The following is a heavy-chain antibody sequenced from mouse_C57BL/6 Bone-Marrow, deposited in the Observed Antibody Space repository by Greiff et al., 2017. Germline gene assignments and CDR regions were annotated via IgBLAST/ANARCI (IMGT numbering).Heavy chain of an antibody. D-gene: IGHD1-1*01. CDR2: IDPENGDT. Sequence: VQLKQSGAELVRPGASVKLFCTASGFNIKDVYMLWVKPRPEQGLGWIGWIDPENGDTVYASKFPGKATLTADTSSNTAYLQLSILTSEDTAVYYCTTGYYGSSYSYWGQGATLTDSS. CDR3: TTGYYGSSYSY. CDR1: GFNIKDVY. J-gene: IGHJ2*01. V-gene: IGHV14-4*01.